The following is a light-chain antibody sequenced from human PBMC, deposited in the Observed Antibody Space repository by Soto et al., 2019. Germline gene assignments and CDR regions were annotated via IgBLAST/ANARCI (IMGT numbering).Light chain of an antibody. J-gene: IGKJ1*01. CDR2: DAS. Sequence: DIQMTQSPSTQSASVGDRLTTPCRASQSISSWLAWYQQKPGKAPKLLIYDASSLESGVPSRFSGSGSGTEFTLTITSLQPDDFATYYCQQYNSYPWTFGQGTKVDIK. CDR3: QQYNSYPWT. V-gene: IGKV1-5*01. CDR1: QSISSW.